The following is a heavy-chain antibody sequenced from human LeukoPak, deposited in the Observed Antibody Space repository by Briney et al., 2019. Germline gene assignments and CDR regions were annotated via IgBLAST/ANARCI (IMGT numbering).Heavy chain of an antibody. V-gene: IGHV3-7*03. D-gene: IGHD3-22*01. CDR3: ARANYYDRSGYYSYYFDY. J-gene: IGHJ4*02. Sequence: GGSLRLSCAASGFTFSTYWMSWVRQAPGKGLEWVANIKQDRSEKDYVDSVKGRFTISRDNAKNSLYLQMNSLRAEDTAVYYCARANYYDRSGYYSYYFDYWGQGTLVTVSS. CDR2: IKQDRSEK. CDR1: GFTFSTYW.